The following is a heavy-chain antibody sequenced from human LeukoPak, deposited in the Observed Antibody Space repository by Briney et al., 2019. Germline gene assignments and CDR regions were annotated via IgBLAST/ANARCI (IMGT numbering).Heavy chain of an antibody. CDR2: TYYRSKWYN. D-gene: IGHD4-17*01. CDR1: GDSVSSDSAI. V-gene: IGHV6-1*01. CDR3: TRDLHGDYGISY. J-gene: IGHJ4*02. Sequence: PSQTLSLTCGISGDSVSSDSAIWNWLRQSPSRGLEWLGRTYYRSKWYNDYAKSVKSRIAINPDTSKNQVSLQLSSVTPEDTAVYYCTRDLHGDYGISYWGQGTLVTVSS.